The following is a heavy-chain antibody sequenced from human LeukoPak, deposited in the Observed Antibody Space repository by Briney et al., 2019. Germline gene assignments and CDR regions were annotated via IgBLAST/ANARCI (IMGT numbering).Heavy chain of an antibody. V-gene: IGHV4-4*07. CDR2: IYTGGTT. CDR1: GGSISGYY. J-gene: IGHJ4*02. D-gene: IGHD1-26*01. Sequence: SETLSLTCTVSGGSISGYYWSWIRQPAGKGLEWIGRIYTGGTTHDNPSLKSRVTMSVDTSKNQVSLKVSSVTAADTAVYYCARQDSKVGAYTGPYYFDYWGQGTLVSVSS. CDR3: ARQDSKVGAYTGPYYFDY.